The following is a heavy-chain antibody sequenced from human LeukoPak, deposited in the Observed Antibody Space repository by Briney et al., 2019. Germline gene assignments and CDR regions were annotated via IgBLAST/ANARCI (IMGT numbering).Heavy chain of an antibody. Sequence: GGSLRLSCAASGFTFSSSAMSWVRQAPGKGLEWXSXISGSGDNTYYADSVKGRFTISRDNSKNTLYVQVNSLGTEDTAAYYCAKGSYYDSSGSFYFDYWGQGTLVTVSS. CDR2: ISGSGDNT. CDR3: AKGSYYDSSGSFYFDY. D-gene: IGHD3-22*01. V-gene: IGHV3-23*01. J-gene: IGHJ4*02. CDR1: GFTFSSSA.